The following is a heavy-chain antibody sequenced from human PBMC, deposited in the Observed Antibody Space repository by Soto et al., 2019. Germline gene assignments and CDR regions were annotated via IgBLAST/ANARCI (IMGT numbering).Heavy chain of an antibody. CDR2: IYYSGST. Sequence: QVQLQESGPGLVKPSQTLSLTCTVSGASISSGEYYWNWIRQPPGKGLEWIGHIYYSGSTHYNPSPKGRVTLSVDTSKNQFSLDLSSVTAADTAVYYCARRFGDYNYYYYGMDVWGQGTTVTVSS. D-gene: IGHD4-17*01. CDR3: ARRFGDYNYYYYGMDV. V-gene: IGHV4-30-4*01. J-gene: IGHJ6*02. CDR1: GASISSGEYY.